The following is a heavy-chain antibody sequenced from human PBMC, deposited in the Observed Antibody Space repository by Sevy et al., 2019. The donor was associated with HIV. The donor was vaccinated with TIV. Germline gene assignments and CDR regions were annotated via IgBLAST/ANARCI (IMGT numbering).Heavy chain of an antibody. CDR1: GFTFSNYG. J-gene: IGHJ6*02. CDR2: TWYDGNNK. D-gene: IGHD2-2*01. V-gene: IGHV3-33*01. CDR3: ARGPLRYCSSTSCYEGDYYYYGMDV. Sequence: GGSLRLSCAASGFTFSNYGIHWVRQAPGKGLEWVAVTWYDGNNKNFTDSVKGRFTISRDNSKKTLYLQVNSLGAEDTAVYYCARGPLRYCSSTSCYEGDYYYYGMDVWGQWTTVTVSS.